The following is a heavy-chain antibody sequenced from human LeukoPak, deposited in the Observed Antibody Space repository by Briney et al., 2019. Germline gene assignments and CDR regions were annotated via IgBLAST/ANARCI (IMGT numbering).Heavy chain of an antibody. CDR1: GFTVSSNS. J-gene: IGHJ4*02. CDR2: IYSDNT. D-gene: IGHD4/OR15-4a*01. Sequence: GGSLRLSCTVSGFTVSSNSMSWVRQAPGKGLEWVSFIYSDNTHYSDSVKGRFTISRDNSKNTLYLQMNSLRAEDTAVYYCARRAGAYSHPYDYWGRGTLVTVSS. CDR3: ARRAGAYSHPYDY. V-gene: IGHV3-53*01.